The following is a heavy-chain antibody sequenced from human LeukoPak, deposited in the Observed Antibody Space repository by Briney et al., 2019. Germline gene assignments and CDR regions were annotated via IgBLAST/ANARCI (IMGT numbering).Heavy chain of an antibody. CDR3: ARSPAAGTFIFDY. J-gene: IGHJ4*02. CDR1: GGSISSDF. D-gene: IGHD6-13*01. Sequence: SETLSLTCTVSGGSISSDFWSWIRQPPGKGLERIGYISYSGSPNSYPTLKSRVTISVDTSKNQFSLKLSSVTAADTAVYYCARSPAAGTFIFDYWGQGTLVTVSS. CDR2: ISYSGSP. V-gene: IGHV4-59*08.